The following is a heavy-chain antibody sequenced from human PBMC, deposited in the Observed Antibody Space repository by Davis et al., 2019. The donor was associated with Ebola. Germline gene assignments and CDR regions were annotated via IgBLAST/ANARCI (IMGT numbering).Heavy chain of an antibody. J-gene: IGHJ4*02. Sequence: SETLSLTCTVSGGFMNSYYWTWIRQPPGKGLEWIGYIYYSGTTDYNPSLKSRFTISRDTSKNQVSLTLNSVTAADTAVYYCARVGAATGGELDYWGQGALVTVSS. D-gene: IGHD3-16*01. V-gene: IGHV4-59*01. CDR1: GGFMNSYY. CDR2: IYYSGTT. CDR3: ARVGAATGGELDY.